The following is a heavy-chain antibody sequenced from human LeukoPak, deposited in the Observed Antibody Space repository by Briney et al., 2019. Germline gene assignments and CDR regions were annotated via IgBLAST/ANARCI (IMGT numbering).Heavy chain of an antibody. D-gene: IGHD3-10*01. Sequence: SETLSLTCTVSGGSISSYYWSWIRQPAGKGLEWIGRIYTSGSTNYNPSLESRVTMSLDTSKNQISLELSSVTAADAAVYYCARDRVSGWFGETLTADDLDVWGQETTVTVSS. J-gene: IGHJ6*01. CDR2: IYTSGST. V-gene: IGHV4-4*07. CDR1: GGSISSYY. CDR3: ARDRVSGWFGETLTADDLDV.